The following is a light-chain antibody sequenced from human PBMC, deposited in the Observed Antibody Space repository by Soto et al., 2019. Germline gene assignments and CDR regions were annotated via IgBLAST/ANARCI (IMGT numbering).Light chain of an antibody. CDR1: QSVSSN. Sequence: EIVMTQSPATLSVSPGERATLSCRASQSVSSNLAWYQQKPGQAPRLLIYGASTRATGIPARFSGSGSGTEITLTISSLHSDDFAVYCRQQYNNWPRTFGQGTKLEIK. V-gene: IGKV3-15*01. CDR3: QQYNNWPRT. CDR2: GAS. J-gene: IGKJ2*01.